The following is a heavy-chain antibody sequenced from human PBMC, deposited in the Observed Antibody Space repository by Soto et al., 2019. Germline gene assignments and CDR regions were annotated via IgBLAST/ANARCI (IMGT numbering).Heavy chain of an antibody. V-gene: IGHV1-69*13. Sequence: SVKVSCKASGGTFSSYAISWVRQAPGQGLEWMGGIIPIFGTANYAQKFQGRVTITADESTSTAYMELSSLRSEDTAVYYCARDGAYQPLLYDWFDPWGQGTLVTVSS. J-gene: IGHJ5*02. CDR3: ARDGAYQPLLYDWFDP. D-gene: IGHD2-2*02. CDR1: GGTFSSYA. CDR2: IIPIFGTA.